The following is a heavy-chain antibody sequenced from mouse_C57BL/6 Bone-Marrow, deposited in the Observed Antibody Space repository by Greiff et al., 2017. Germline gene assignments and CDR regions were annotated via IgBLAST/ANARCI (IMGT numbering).Heavy chain of an antibody. CDR3: ARREFITTGRDY. D-gene: IGHD1-1*01. CDR1: GYTFTSYG. J-gene: IGHJ4*01. Sequence: QVQLQQSGAELARPGASVKLSCKASGYTFTSYGIRWVKQRTGQGLEWIGEIYPRSGNTYYNEKFKGKATLTADKSSSTAYMELRRLTSEDSAVYFWARREFITTGRDYWGQGTSGTVSS. V-gene: IGHV1-81*01. CDR2: IYPRSGNT.